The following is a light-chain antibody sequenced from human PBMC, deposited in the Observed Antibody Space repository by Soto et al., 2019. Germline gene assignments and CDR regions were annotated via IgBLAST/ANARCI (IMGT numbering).Light chain of an antibody. CDR2: GAS. CDR3: HQHETSPPT. Sequence: EIVMTQSPATLSVSPGEGATLSCRASQSVSHNLAWYQQKPGQAPRLLIYGASTRATGIPTRFSGSGSGTEFTLTISSLQSEDFAVYYCHQHETSPPTFGPGTKVDVK. CDR1: QSVSHN. V-gene: IGKV3-15*01. J-gene: IGKJ3*01.